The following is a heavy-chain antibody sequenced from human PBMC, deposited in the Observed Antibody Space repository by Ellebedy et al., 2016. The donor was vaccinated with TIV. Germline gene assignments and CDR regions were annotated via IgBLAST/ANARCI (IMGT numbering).Heavy chain of an antibody. CDR3: ARGDYDILTGEVYYYYGMDV. Sequence: PGGSLRLSCAASGFTFSSYWMHWVRQAPGKGLVWVSRINSDGSSTSYADSVKGRFTISRDNAKNTLYLQMNSLRAEDTAVYYCARGDYDILTGEVYYYYGMDVWGQGTTVTVSS. CDR1: GFTFSSYW. CDR2: INSDGSST. J-gene: IGHJ6*02. V-gene: IGHV3-74*01. D-gene: IGHD3-9*01.